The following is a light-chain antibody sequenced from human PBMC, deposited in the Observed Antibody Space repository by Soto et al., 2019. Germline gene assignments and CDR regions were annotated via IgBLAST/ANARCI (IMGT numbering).Light chain of an antibody. CDR2: DVS. CDR1: SSDVGGYNY. V-gene: IGLV2-14*01. Sequence: QSALTQPASVSGSPGQSITISCTGTSSDVGGYNYVSWYQQHPGKAPKLMIYDVSNRPSGVSNRFSGSKSGITASLTISGLQAEDEADYYCSSYTSSSTPRVVFGGGTKLTVL. CDR3: SSYTSSSTPRVV. J-gene: IGLJ2*01.